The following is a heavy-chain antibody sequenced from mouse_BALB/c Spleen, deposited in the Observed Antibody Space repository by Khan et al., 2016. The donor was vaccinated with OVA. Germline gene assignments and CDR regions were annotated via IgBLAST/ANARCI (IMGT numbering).Heavy chain of an antibody. CDR2: ISSDGTFT. CDR3: ARHGVGIMDY. CDR1: GFTFSTYG. D-gene: IGHD1-1*01. J-gene: IGHJ4*01. V-gene: IGHV5-6*01. Sequence: EVQLVESGGDLVKPGGSLKLSCAASGFTFSTYGMSWVRQTPDKRLEWVATISSDGTFTYYPDSVKGRFTISRDNAKNTLYLQVNSLRSEDTAMYYCARHGVGIMDYWGQGTSLTVSS.